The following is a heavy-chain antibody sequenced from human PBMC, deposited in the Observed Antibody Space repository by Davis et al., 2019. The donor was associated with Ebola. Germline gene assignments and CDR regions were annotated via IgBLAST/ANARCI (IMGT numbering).Heavy chain of an antibody. V-gene: IGHV1-18*01. J-gene: IGHJ6*02. D-gene: IGHD2-15*01. Sequence: AASVKVSCKASGYTFTNSGFAWVRQAPGQGLEWMASINIYNGHTNYAQKFQGRVTLTTDTSTNTAFMELRSLRSDDTAVYYCAKEDIVVVVAATDLYYYGMDVWGQGTTVTVSS. CDR1: GYTFTNSG. CDR3: AKEDIVVVVAATDLYYYGMDV. CDR2: INIYNGHT.